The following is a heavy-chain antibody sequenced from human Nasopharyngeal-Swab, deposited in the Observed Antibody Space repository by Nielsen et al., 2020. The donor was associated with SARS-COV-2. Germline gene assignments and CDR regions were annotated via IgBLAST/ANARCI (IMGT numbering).Heavy chain of an antibody. J-gene: IGHJ4*02. CDR3: ARDRPHWGCDY. CDR1: GFTFSSYA. D-gene: IGHD3-16*01. Sequence: GESLKISCAASGFTFSSYAMHWVRQAPGKGLEWVAVISYDGSNKYYADSVKGRFTLSRDNSKNTVYLQMNSLRAEDTAVYYGARDRPHWGCDYWGQGTLVTVSS. CDR2: ISYDGSNK. V-gene: IGHV3-30*04.